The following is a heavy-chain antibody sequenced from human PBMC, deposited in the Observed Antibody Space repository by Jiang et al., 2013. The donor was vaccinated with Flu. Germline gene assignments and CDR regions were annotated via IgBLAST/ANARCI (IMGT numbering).Heavy chain of an antibody. Sequence: GLVKPSETLSLTCSVSGGSISNNWWSWVRQPPGKGLEWIGYIYSSRSGSAVYSPSLKSRVTMSLDPSENQFSLKLTSVTAADTALYYCARLHCSSGSCYEGDWGQGTLVTVSS. D-gene: IGHD2-15*01. CDR3: ARLHCSSGSCYEGD. V-gene: IGHV4-4*09. J-gene: IGHJ4*02. CDR1: GGSISNNW. CDR2: IYSSRSGSA.